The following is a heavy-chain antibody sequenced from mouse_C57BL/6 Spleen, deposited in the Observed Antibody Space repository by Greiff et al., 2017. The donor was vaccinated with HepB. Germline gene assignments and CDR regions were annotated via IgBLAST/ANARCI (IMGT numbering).Heavy chain of an antibody. Sequence: QVQLKQPGAELVKPGASVKLSCKASGYTFTSYWMQWVKQRPGQGLEWIGEIDPSDSYTNYNQKFKGKATLTVDTSSSTAYMQLSSLTSEDSAVYYCARGRSTVVATRYFDYWGQGTTLTVSS. D-gene: IGHD1-1*01. CDR1: GYTFTSYW. J-gene: IGHJ2*01. CDR2: IDPSDSYT. V-gene: IGHV1-50*01. CDR3: ARGRSTVVATRYFDY.